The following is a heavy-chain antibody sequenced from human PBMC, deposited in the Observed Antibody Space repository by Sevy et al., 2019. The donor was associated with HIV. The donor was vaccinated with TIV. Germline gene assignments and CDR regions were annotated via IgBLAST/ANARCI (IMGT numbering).Heavy chain of an antibody. V-gene: IGHV3-72*01. CDR3: VRGPNCGVGGCQQISPYCLDV. J-gene: IGHJ6*03. CDR2: IRNRPNRYTT. Sequence: GGSLRLSCAASGFAFSDHYVDWVRQAPGKGLEWVGRIRNRPNRYTTGYAASVEGRFTISRDDSRHSLYLQMNSLKTEDSAVYYCVRGPNCGVGGCQQISPYCLDVWGKGATVTVSS. CDR1: GFAFSDHY. D-gene: IGHD2-21*01.